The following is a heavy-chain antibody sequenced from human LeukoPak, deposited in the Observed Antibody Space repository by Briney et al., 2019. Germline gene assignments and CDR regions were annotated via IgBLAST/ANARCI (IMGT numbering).Heavy chain of an antibody. CDR2: ISGSGGST. CDR1: GFTFSNYA. D-gene: IGHD3-3*01. CDR3: ARDFWSAPGDY. Sequence: GGSLRLSCAASGFTFSNYAMNWVRQAPGKRLEWVSGISGSGGSTYYADSVKGRFTISRDNAKNTLYLQMNSLRAEDTAVYYCARDFWSAPGDYWGQGTLVTVSS. V-gene: IGHV3-23*01. J-gene: IGHJ4*02.